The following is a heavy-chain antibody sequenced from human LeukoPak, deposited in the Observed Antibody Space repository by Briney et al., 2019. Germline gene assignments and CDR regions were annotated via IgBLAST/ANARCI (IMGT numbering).Heavy chain of an antibody. D-gene: IGHD4-23*01. CDR2: IYYSGST. CDR3: ARDAAYYGGRYFDY. Sequence: SETLSLTCTVSAGSISSYYWSWIRQPPGKGLEWIGYIYYSGSTNYNPSLKSRVTISVDTSKNQFSLKLSSVTAADTAVYYCARDAAYYGGRYFDYWGQGTLVTVSS. V-gene: IGHV4-59*01. J-gene: IGHJ4*02. CDR1: AGSISSYY.